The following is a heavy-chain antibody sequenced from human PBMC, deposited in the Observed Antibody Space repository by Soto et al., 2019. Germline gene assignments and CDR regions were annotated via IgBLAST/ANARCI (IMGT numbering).Heavy chain of an antibody. V-gene: IGHV3-48*01. CDR3: ASIVVVAALDAFDI. J-gene: IGHJ3*02. Sequence: GGSLRLSCAASGFTFSSYSMNWVRQAPGKGLEWVSYISSSSSTIYYADSVKGRFTISRDNAENSLYLQMNSLRAEDTAVYYCASIVVVAALDAFDIWGQGTMVTVSS. D-gene: IGHD2-15*01. CDR2: ISSSSSTI. CDR1: GFTFSSYS.